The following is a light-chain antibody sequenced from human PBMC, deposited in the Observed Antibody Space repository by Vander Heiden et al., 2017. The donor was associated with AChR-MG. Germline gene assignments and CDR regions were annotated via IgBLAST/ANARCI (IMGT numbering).Light chain of an antibody. CDR2: WAS. V-gene: IGKV4-1*01. J-gene: IGKJ5*01. CDR3: QQDDSTPHT. Sequence: DIVMTQSPDSLAESLGEGATFNCKSSQSVLKSSDNKNCLAWYQQKPRQPPMLLISWASTRESGVPDRFSGSGSGTDFTLTISSLQADDVAVYYCQQDDSTPHTFGQGTRLEIK. CDR1: QSVLKSSDNKNC.